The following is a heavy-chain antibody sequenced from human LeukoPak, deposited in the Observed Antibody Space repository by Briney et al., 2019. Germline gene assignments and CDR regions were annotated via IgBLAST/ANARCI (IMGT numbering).Heavy chain of an antibody. V-gene: IGHV3-23*01. CDR3: ARDEIPSGT. CDR1: GFIFNNYA. J-gene: IGHJ3*01. Sequence: GGSLRLSCAASGFIFNNYALSWVRQTPGKGLEWVSAISGSGRNTYYADSVKGRFTISRDNSRSTVDLQMNNLRVEDTGIYYCARDEIPSGTWGQGTMVIVSS. CDR2: ISGSGRNT. D-gene: IGHD6-25*01.